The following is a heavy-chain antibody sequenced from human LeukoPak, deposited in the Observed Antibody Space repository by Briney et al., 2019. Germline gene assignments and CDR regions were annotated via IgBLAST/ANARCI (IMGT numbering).Heavy chain of an antibody. J-gene: IGHJ4*02. Sequence: SETLSLTCTVSGYSISSGYYWGWIRQPPGKGLEWIGSIYHSGSTYYNPSLKSRVTISVDTSKNQLSLKLSSVTAADTAVYYCARVVAGIPRSFDYWGQGTLVTVSS. V-gene: IGHV4-38-2*02. CDR1: GYSISSGYY. CDR3: ARVVAGIPRSFDY. CDR2: IYHSGST. D-gene: IGHD6-19*01.